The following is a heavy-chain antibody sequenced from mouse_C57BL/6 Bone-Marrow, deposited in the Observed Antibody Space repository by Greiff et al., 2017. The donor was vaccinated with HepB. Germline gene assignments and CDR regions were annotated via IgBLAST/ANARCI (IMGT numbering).Heavy chain of an antibody. CDR2: IDPSDSET. V-gene: IGHV1-52*01. CDR1: GYTFTSYW. D-gene: IGHD2-5*01. Sequence: VQLQQSGAELVRPGSSVKLSCTASGYTFTSYWMHWVKQRPIQGLEWIGNIDPSDSETHYNQKFKDKATLTVDKSSSTTYMQLRSLTSEDSAVYYGARVGDYSKGVDYWGQGTTLTVSS. CDR3: ARVGDYSKGVDY. J-gene: IGHJ2*01.